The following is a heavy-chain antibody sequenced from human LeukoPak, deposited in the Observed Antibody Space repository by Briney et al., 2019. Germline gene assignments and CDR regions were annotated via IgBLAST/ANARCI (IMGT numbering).Heavy chain of an antibody. D-gene: IGHD3-3*01. CDR2: IIPIFGTA. CDR1: GGTFSSYA. CDR3: AKFWSGYSDAFDI. Sequence: SVKLSCKASGGTFSSYAISWVRQAPGQGLEWMGGIIPIFGTANYAQKFQGRVTITTDESTSTAYMELSSLRSEDTAVYYCAKFWSGYSDAFDIWGQGTMVTVSS. J-gene: IGHJ3*02. V-gene: IGHV1-69*05.